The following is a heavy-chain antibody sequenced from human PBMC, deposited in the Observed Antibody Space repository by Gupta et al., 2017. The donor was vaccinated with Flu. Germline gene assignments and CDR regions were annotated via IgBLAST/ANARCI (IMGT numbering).Heavy chain of an antibody. CDR3: ASDYGELYFDY. CDR1: GVTFSSYW. D-gene: IGHD4-17*01. Sequence: EVQLVESGGGLVQPGGSLRLSCAASGVTFSSYWLHWVRQAPGKGLVWVSRINSDGSSTSYADSVKGRFTISRDNAKNTLYLQMNSLRAEDTAVYYCASDYGELYFDYWGQGTLVTVSS. CDR2: INSDGSST. V-gene: IGHV3-74*01. J-gene: IGHJ4*02.